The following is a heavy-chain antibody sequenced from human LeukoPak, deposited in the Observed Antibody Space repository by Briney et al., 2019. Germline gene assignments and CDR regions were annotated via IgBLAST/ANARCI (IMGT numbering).Heavy chain of an antibody. V-gene: IGHV4-59*08. D-gene: IGHD4-17*01. CDR2: IYYSGST. J-gene: IGHJ4*02. CDR1: GDSISSFY. Sequence: PSETLSLTCTVSGDSISSFYWSWIRQPPGKGLEWIGYIYYSGSTNYNPSLKSRVTISVDTSKNQFSLKLSSVTAADTAVYYCASHDYGDRWGQGTLVTVSS. CDR3: ASHDYGDR.